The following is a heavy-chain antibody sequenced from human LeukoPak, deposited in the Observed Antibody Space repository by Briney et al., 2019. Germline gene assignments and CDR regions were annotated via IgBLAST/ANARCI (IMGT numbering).Heavy chain of an antibody. CDR1: GGSISSYY. CDR2: IYTSGST. D-gene: IGHD1-26*01. V-gene: IGHV4-4*07. Sequence: PSETLSLTCTVSGGSISSYYWSWIRQPAGKGLEWIGRIYTSGSTNYNPSLKSRVTMLVDTSKNQFSLKLSSVTAADTAVYYCARDPPILELPSYYYYYMDVWGKGTTVTVSS. J-gene: IGHJ6*03. CDR3: ARDPPILELPSYYYYYMDV.